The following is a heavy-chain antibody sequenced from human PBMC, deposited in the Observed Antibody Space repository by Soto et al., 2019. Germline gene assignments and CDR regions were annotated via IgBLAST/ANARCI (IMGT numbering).Heavy chain of an antibody. J-gene: IGHJ5*02. Sequence: QVQLVQSGAEVKKPGSSVKVSCKASGGTFSSYAISWVRQAPGQRLEWMGGIIPIFGTANYAQKFQGRVTISADESWSRDYRGLCRLRSEDTGVYYCARRSRFGELMGGPVLADNGFYPWGQGTLVTVSS. CDR1: GGTFSSYA. CDR3: ARRSRFGELMGGPVLADNGFYP. V-gene: IGHV1-69*01. CDR2: IIPIFGTA. D-gene: IGHD3-10*01.